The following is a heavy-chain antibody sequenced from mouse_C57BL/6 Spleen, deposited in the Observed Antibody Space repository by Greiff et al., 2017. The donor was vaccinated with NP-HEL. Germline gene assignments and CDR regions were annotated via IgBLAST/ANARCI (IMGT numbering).Heavy chain of an antibody. CDR2: ISSGGSYT. D-gene: IGHD1-1*01. J-gene: IGHJ4*01. V-gene: IGHV5-6*02. CDR3: ARHPLITTVVEDAMDY. CDR1: GFTFSSYG. Sequence: EVMLVESGGDLVKPGGSLKLSCAASGFTFSSYGMSWVRQTPDKRLEWVATISSGGSYTYYPDSVKGRFTISRDNAKNTLYLQMSSLKSEDTAMYYCARHPLITTVVEDAMDYWGQGTSVTVSS.